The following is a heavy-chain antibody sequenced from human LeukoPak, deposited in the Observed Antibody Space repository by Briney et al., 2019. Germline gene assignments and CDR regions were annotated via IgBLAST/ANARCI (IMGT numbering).Heavy chain of an antibody. Sequence: GGSLRLSCAASGFTYSSYSMNWVRQAPGKGLEWVSSISSSSYIYYADSVKGRFTISRDNAKNSLYLQMNSLRAEDTAVYYCAKDEAAVAGTYFDYWGQGTLVTVSS. D-gene: IGHD6-19*01. CDR3: AKDEAAVAGTYFDY. J-gene: IGHJ4*02. V-gene: IGHV3-21*01. CDR2: ISSSSYI. CDR1: GFTYSSYS.